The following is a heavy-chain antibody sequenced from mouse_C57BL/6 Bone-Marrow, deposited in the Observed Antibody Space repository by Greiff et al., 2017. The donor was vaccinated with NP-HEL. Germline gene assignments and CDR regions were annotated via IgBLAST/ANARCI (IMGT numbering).Heavy chain of an antibody. CDR1: GYTFTSYW. CDR3: ARGYYYGSSYDY. D-gene: IGHD1-1*01. J-gene: IGHJ2*01. Sequence: QVQLKQPGAELVKPGASVKLSCKASGYTFTSYWMHWVKQRPGQGLEWIGMIHPNSGSTNYNEKFKSKATLTVDKSSSTAYMQLSSLTSEDSAVYYCARGYYYGSSYDYWGQGTTLTVSS. V-gene: IGHV1-64*01. CDR2: IHPNSGST.